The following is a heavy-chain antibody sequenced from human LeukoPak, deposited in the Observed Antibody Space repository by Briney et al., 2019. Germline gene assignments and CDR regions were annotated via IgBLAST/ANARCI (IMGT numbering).Heavy chain of an antibody. CDR1: GFSLSTSGMC. CDR3: ARIVRAYSSGLYYGMDV. D-gene: IGHD6-19*01. Sequence: SGPALVKPTQTLTLTCTFSGFSLSTSGMCVSRIRQPPGKALEWLALIDWDDDKYYSTSLKTRLTISKDTSKNQVVLTMTNMDPVDTATYYCARIVRAYSSGLYYGMDVWGQGTTVTVSS. V-gene: IGHV2-70*01. CDR2: IDWDDDK. J-gene: IGHJ6*02.